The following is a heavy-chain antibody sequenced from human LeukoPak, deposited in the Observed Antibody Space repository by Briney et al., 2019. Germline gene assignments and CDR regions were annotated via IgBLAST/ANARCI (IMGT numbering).Heavy chain of an antibody. J-gene: IGHJ4*02. CDR2: IASSGTYI. Sequence: EGSLRLSCAASGFSFSSYAMSWVRQAPGKGLEWVSCIASSGTYIYYADSVKGRFTISRDDAKKSLYLQMDSLRAEDTAVYYCVRVGRGYSSYFDNWGQGTLVTVSS. D-gene: IGHD5-18*01. CDR1: GFSFSSYA. V-gene: IGHV3-21*01. CDR3: VRVGRGYSSYFDN.